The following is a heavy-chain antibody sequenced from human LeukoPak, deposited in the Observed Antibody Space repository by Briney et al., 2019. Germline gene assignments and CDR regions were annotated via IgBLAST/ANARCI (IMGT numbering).Heavy chain of an antibody. CDR1: GFTFSRYG. Sequence: GGSLRLSCAASGFTFSRYGLHWVRQAPGKGLEWVAFIRDDGSTRYYADSVRGRFTVSRDNSKNMLYLQMDSLRTEDTAVYYCAKVPHSWGLFDSWGQGTLVTVSS. D-gene: IGHD3-16*01. CDR3: AKVPHSWGLFDS. CDR2: IRDDGSTR. V-gene: IGHV3-30*02. J-gene: IGHJ4*02.